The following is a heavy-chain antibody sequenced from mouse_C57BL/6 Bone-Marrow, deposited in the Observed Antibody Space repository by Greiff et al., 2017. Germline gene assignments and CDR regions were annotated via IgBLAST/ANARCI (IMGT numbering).Heavy chain of an antibody. D-gene: IGHD2-13*01. Sequence: QVQLQQPGAELVKPGASVKLSCKASGYTFTSYWMHWVKQRPGQGLEWIGMIHPNSGSTNYNEKFKSKATLTVDKSSSTAYMQHSSLTSEDSAVYYCARWGLRYLDYWGQGTTLTVSS. V-gene: IGHV1-64*01. CDR3: ARWGLRYLDY. CDR1: GYTFTSYW. J-gene: IGHJ2*01. CDR2: IHPNSGST.